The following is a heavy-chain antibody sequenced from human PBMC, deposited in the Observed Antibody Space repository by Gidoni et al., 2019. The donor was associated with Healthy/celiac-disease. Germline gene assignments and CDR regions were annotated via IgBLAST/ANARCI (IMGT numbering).Heavy chain of an antibody. J-gene: IGHJ4*02. V-gene: IGHV3-66*02. CDR2: IFSGGST. CDR3: ARDPGSSGGRPGYYFDF. D-gene: IGHD6-6*01. CDR1: GLSVSRNY. Sequence: EVQLVESGGGLVQPGGSLRLSCAAPGLSVSRNYMSWVRQAPGKGLEWVSVIFSGGSTYYADSVKGRFTISRDNSKNTLYLQMNSLRAEDTAVYYCARDPGSSGGRPGYYFDFWGQGTLVTVSS.